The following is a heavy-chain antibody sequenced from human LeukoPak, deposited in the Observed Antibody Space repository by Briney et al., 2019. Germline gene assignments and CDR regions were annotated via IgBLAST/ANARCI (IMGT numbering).Heavy chain of an antibody. CDR1: GGSISSGSYY. J-gene: IGHJ3*02. Sequence: SETLSLTCTVSGGSISSGSYYWSWIRQPAGKGLEWIGRIYTSGSTNYNPSLKSRVTVSVDTSKNQFSLKLSSVTAADTAVYYCAAKWELGGVGAFDIWGQGTMVTVSS. V-gene: IGHV4-61*02. D-gene: IGHD1-26*01. CDR3: AAKWELGGVGAFDI. CDR2: IYTSGST.